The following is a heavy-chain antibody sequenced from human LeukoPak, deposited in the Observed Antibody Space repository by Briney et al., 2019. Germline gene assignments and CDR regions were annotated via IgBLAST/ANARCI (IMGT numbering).Heavy chain of an antibody. CDR3: ARDREGYYDILTGYYGVGAFDI. D-gene: IGHD3-9*01. J-gene: IGHJ3*02. V-gene: IGHV1-2*02. CDR2: INPNSGGT. CDR1: GYTFTGYY. Sequence: GASVNVSCKASGYTFTGYYMHWVRQAPGQGLEWMGWINPNSGGTNYAQKFQGRVIMTRDTSISTAYMELSRLRSDDTAVYYCARDREGYYDILTGYYGVGAFDIWGQGTMVTVSS.